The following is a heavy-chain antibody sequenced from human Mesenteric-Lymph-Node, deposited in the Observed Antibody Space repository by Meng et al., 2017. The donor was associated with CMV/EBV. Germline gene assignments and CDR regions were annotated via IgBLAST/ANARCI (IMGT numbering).Heavy chain of an antibody. CDR2: IHYSGTT. CDR1: GDSISSSSYY. D-gene: IGHD3-3*01. V-gene: IGHV4-39*07. CDR3: ARGDPSITGFWSGYYKAAYWFDP. Sequence: SETLSLTCTVSGDSISSSSYYWGWIRQPPGQGLEWIGSIHYSGTTYYNPSLKSRVTISVDTSKNQFSLKVRSVTAADTAVYYCARGDPSITGFWSGYYKAAYWFDPWGQGTLVTVSS. J-gene: IGHJ5*02.